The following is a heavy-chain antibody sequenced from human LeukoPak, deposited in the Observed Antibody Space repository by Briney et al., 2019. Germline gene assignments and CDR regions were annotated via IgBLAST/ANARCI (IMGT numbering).Heavy chain of an antibody. CDR1: GFTFIDYD. CDR2: IGIRGDT. J-gene: IGHJ6*02. Sequence: GGSLRLSCAASGFTFIDYDMHWVRQVIGKGLEWVSAIGIRGDTHYSGSVKGRFTISRENAESSLYLQMNSLRAEDTAVYYCARDLRYGLYYYGMDVWGQGTTVTVSS. D-gene: IGHD4-17*01. V-gene: IGHV3-13*01. CDR3: ARDLRYGLYYYGMDV.